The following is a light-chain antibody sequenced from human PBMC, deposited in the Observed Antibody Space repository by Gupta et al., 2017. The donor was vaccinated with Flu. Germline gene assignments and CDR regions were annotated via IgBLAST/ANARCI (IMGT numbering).Light chain of an antibody. V-gene: IGKV1-9*01. CDR3: LQFKTFPRT. J-gene: IGKJ2*01. CDR2: DAS. CDR1: QFIGNH. Sequence: PSFLSASVGDRVTFTCRASQFIGNHLAWFQQKPGRAPDLLIYDASTLQSGDPSRFSGSGSGTEFTLTIDSLQPEDVATYYCLQFKTFPRTFGQGT.